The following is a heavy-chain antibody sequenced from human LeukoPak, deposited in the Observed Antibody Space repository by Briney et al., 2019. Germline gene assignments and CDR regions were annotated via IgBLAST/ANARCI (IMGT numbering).Heavy chain of an antibody. CDR2: IYHSGST. CDR1: GGSISSGGYS. J-gene: IGHJ5*02. D-gene: IGHD4-23*01. V-gene: IGHV4-30-2*01. Sequence: SETLSLTCAVSGGSISSGGYSCSWVRQPPGKDLECIGHIYHSGSTYYNPSLKSRVTISVDRSKNQFSLKLSSVTAADTAVYYCARGLYYGGNSAWFDPWGQGTLVTVSS. CDR3: ARGLYYGGNSAWFDP.